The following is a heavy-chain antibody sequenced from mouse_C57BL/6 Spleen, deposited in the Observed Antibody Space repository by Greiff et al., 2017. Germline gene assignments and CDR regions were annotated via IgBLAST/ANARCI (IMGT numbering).Heavy chain of an antibody. D-gene: IGHD2-1*01. CDR1: GYTFTSYW. V-gene: IGHV1-7*01. Sequence: QVQLQQSGAELAKPGASVKLSCKASGYTFTSYWMHWVKQRPGQGLEWIGYINPSSGYPKYNQKFKDKATLTADKSSSTAYMQLRSLTYADSADYYCARGDGNYEDLDYWGQGTTLTVSS. CDR3: ARGDGNYEDLDY. J-gene: IGHJ2*01. CDR2: INPSSGYP.